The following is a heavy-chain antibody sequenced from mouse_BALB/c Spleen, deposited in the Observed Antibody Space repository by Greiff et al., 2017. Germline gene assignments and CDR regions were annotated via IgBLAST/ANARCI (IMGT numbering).Heavy chain of an antibody. CDR3: ARGRGYYDAMDY. D-gene: IGHD2-2*01. V-gene: IGHV5-6-5*01. J-gene: IGHJ4*01. Sequence: EVNVVESGGGLVKPGGSLKLSCAASGFTFSSYAMSWVRQTPEKRLGWVASISSGGSTYYPDSVKGRFTISRDNARNILYLQMSSLRSEDTAMYYCARGRGYYDAMDYWGQGTSVTVSS. CDR2: ISSGGST. CDR1: GFTFSSYA.